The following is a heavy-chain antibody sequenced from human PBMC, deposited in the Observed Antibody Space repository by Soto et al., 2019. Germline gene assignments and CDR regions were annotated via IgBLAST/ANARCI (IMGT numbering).Heavy chain of an antibody. CDR2: IYYRGST. CDR3: ARGCYSSGSYYGVAWFDP. D-gene: IGHD3-10*01. J-gene: IGHJ5*02. CDR1: GGSVSSGSYY. V-gene: IGHV4-61*01. Sequence: QVQLQESGPGLVKPSETLSLTCTVSGGSVSSGSYYWSWIRQPPGKGLEWIGYIYYRGSTNYNPSLKSRVTISVDASKTQFSLKMSSVTAAGTAVYYCARGCYSSGSYYGVAWFDPWGQGTLVTVSP.